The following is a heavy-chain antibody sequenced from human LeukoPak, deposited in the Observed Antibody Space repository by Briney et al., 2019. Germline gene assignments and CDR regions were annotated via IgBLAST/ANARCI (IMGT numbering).Heavy chain of an antibody. Sequence: GGSLRLSCAASGFTFSDYYMSWIRQAPGKGLEWVSYISSSSSYTNYADSVKGRFTISRDNAKNSLYPQMNSLRAEDTAVYYCARVGRRVAVAGNAFDIWGQGTMVTVSS. CDR2: ISSSSSYT. CDR1: GFTFSDYY. CDR3: ARVGRRVAVAGNAFDI. V-gene: IGHV3-11*06. D-gene: IGHD6-19*01. J-gene: IGHJ3*02.